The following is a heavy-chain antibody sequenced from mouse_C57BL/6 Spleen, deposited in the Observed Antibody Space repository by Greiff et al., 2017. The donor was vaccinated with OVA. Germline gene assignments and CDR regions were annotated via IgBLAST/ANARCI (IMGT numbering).Heavy chain of an antibody. J-gene: IGHJ1*03. CDR1: GFNIKDYY. CDR2: IDPEDGET. D-gene: IGHD1-1*01. Sequence: VQLKESGAELVKPGASVKLSCTASGFNIKDYYMHWVKQRTEQGLEWIGRIDPEDGETKYAPKFQGKATITADTSSNTAYLQLSSLTSEDTAVYYCARDYYGSRMDWYFDVWGTGTTVTVSS. CDR3: ARDYYGSRMDWYFDV. V-gene: IGHV14-2*01.